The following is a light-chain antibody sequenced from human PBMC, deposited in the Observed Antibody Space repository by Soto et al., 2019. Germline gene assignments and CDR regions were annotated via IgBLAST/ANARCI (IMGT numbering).Light chain of an antibody. J-gene: IGKJ3*01. Sequence: EIVLTQSPFTLSLSPGERATLSCRASQSVSNTYLAWYQQKPGQAPRLLLYDASNRATGIPDRFSGSGSGTDFTLTISRLEPEDFAVYYCQQYGRSPGLFTFGPGTKVDIK. CDR2: DAS. CDR3: QQYGRSPGLFT. V-gene: IGKV3-20*01. CDR1: QSVSNTY.